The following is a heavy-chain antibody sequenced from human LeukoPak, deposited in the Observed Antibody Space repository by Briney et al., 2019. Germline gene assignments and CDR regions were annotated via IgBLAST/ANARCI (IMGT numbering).Heavy chain of an antibody. D-gene: IGHD3-22*01. V-gene: IGHV3-33*01. J-gene: IGHJ4*02. CDR3: ARDPRSGFFDY. Sequence: GGSLRLSCAASGFTFSSYGMHWVRQAPGKGLEWVAVIWYDGSNKYYADSVKGRFTISRDNSKNTLYLQMNSLRAEDTAVYYCARDPRSGFFDYWGQGTLVTVSS. CDR1: GFTFSSYG. CDR2: IWYDGSNK.